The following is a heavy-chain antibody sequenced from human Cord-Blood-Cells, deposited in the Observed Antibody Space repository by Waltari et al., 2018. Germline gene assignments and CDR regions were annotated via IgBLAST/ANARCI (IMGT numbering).Heavy chain of an antibody. CDR3: AGNYDFWSGYYY. CDR2: INHSGST. Sequence: QVQLQQWGAGLLKPSETLSLTCAVYGGSFSGYYWSWIRQPPGKGLEWIGEINHSGSTNYNPSLKSRVTISVDTSKKQFSLKLSSVTAADTAVYYCAGNYDFWSGYYYWGQGTLVTVSS. J-gene: IGHJ4*02. D-gene: IGHD3-3*01. V-gene: IGHV4-34*01. CDR1: GGSFSGYY.